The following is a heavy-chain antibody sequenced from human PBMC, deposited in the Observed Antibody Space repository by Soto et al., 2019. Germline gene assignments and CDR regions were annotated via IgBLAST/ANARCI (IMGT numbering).Heavy chain of an antibody. J-gene: IGHJ5*02. D-gene: IGHD6-19*01. CDR1: GGTFSSYA. CDR2: IIPIFGTA. V-gene: IGHV1-69*06. CDR3: VGQLGPVAGRGWFAP. Sequence: GASVKVSCKASGGTFSSYAISWVRQAPGQGLEWMGGIIPIFGTANYAQKFQGRVTITVDKSTSTAYMELSSLRSEDTAVYYCVGQLGPVAGRGWFAPWGQGTLVTVSS.